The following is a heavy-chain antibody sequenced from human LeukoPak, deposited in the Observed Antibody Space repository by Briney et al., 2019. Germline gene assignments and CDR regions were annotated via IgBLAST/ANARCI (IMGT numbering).Heavy chain of an antibody. Sequence: GGSLRLSCEGSGFGFSSYWMHWVRQPPEKGLEWVSSIKNDGSATTYADSVKGRFYIATDSATNTAYLQINSLRVEDTAMYYCAMDINGDLFHFWGQGTLVTVSS. CDR2: IKNDGSAT. D-gene: IGHD2-2*03. CDR3: AMDINGDLFHF. J-gene: IGHJ4*02. CDR1: GFGFSSYW. V-gene: IGHV3-74*01.